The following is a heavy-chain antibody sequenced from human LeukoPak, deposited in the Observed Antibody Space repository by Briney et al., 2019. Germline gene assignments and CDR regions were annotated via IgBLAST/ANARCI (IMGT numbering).Heavy chain of an antibody. D-gene: IGHD2-8*01. V-gene: IGHV2-5*02. CDR2: IYWDNDK. CDR1: GFSLSTSGVG. CDR3: AHLSKYCTSGVCYYFDY. J-gene: IGHJ4*02. Sequence: SGPTLVKPTQTLTLTCTFSGFSLSTSGVGVGWIRQPPGKALEWLALIYWDNDKRYSPSLKSRVTITKDTSKNQVVLRMTNMDPVDTATYYCAHLSKYCTSGVCYYFDYWGQETLVTVSS.